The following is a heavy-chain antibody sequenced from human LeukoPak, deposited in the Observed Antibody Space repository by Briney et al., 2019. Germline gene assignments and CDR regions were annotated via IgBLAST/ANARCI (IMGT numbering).Heavy chain of an antibody. CDR3: ARGRKSSGWYAPGI. Sequence: ASVKVACKASGYTFTGYYMHWVRQAPGQGLEWMGWINPNSGGTNYAQKFQGRVTMTRDTSISTAYMELSRLRSDDTAVYYCARGRKSSGWYAPGIWGQGTMVTVSS. CDR1: GYTFTGYY. V-gene: IGHV1-2*02. CDR2: INPNSGGT. D-gene: IGHD6-19*01. J-gene: IGHJ3*02.